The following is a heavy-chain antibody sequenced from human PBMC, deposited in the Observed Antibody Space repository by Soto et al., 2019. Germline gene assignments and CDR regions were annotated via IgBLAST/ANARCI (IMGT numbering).Heavy chain of an antibody. CDR2: ISTRSHYI. V-gene: IGHV3-21*01. D-gene: IGHD3-9*01. CDR3: ARDSSTGYYLYDFDY. Sequence: PGGSLRLSCAASGFTFSNYNMNWVRQAPGKGLEWVASISTRSHYIYYADSLKGRFTISRDNAKNSVDLQISSLRAEDTAVYYCARDSSTGYYLYDFDYWGQGTLVTVSS. J-gene: IGHJ4*02. CDR1: GFTFSNYN.